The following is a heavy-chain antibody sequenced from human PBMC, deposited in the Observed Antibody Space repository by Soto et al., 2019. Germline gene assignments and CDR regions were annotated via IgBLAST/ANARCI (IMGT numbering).Heavy chain of an antibody. J-gene: IGHJ4*02. Sequence: QLQLQESGSGLVKSSQTLSLTCAVSGGSISSGGYSWSWIRQPPGKGLEWIGYIYHSGSTYYNPSRQSRSTTSVESTKNQFSLKLSSVTAADTAVYYCASSHAGAHITAAVHWGQGTLVTVSS. D-gene: IGHD6-13*01. CDR3: ASSHAGAHITAAVH. CDR2: IYHSGST. V-gene: IGHV4-30-2*01. CDR1: GGSISSGGYS.